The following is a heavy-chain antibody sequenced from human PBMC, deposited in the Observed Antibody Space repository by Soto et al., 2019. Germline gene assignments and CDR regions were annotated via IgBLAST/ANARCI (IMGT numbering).Heavy chain of an antibody. CDR1: GYTFTSYA. Sequence: QVQLVQSGAEVKKPGASVKVSCKPSGYTFTSYAMHWVRQAPGQRLEWMGWINAGNGNTKYSQKFQGRVTITIDTSASTAERELSRLRAEGTAIYYCARDLGGWPDYWGQGTLVTVSS. CDR2: INAGNGNT. J-gene: IGHJ4*02. CDR3: ARDLGGWPDY. D-gene: IGHD6-19*01. V-gene: IGHV1-3*01.